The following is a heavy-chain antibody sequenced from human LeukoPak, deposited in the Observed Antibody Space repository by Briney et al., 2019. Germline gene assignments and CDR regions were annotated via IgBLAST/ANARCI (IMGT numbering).Heavy chain of an antibody. CDR3: ARARYYSNYWYFDL. CDR2: IYYSGST. CDR1: GGSISSSSYY. V-gene: IGHV4-39*07. J-gene: IGHJ2*01. D-gene: IGHD4-11*01. Sequence: SETLSLTCTVSGGSISSSSYYWGWIRQPPGKGLEWIGSIYYSGSTYYNPSLKSRVTISVDTSKNQFSLKLSSVTAADTAVYYCARARYYSNYWYFDLWGRGTLVTVSS.